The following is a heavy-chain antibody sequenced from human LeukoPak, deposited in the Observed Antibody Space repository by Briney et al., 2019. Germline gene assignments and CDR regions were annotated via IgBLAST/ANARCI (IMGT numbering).Heavy chain of an antibody. D-gene: IGHD6-13*01. Sequence: ASVKVSCKASGYTCTAYYIYWVRQAPGQGLEWMGRINPNTGGTNYAQNFQGRVTMTGDTSISTAYMELTRLTSDDTAKYYCAIGPAAAGTFDFWGQGTLVTVSS. J-gene: IGHJ4*02. V-gene: IGHV1-2*06. CDR3: AIGPAAAGTFDF. CDR2: INPNTGGT. CDR1: GYTCTAYY.